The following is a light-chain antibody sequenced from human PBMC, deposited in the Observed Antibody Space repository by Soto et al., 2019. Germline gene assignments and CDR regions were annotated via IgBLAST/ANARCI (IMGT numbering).Light chain of an antibody. Sequence: IQMTQSPSSLSASIGDRVTITCRASQAINNYLNWYQQQPGKAPQLLIYGASNLQSGVPSRFSGSGSGADFTLTIISLQPEDLATYYCQQSYNTPTFGQGTKLEIK. V-gene: IGKV1-39*01. CDR1: QAINNY. J-gene: IGKJ2*01. CDR3: QQSYNTPT. CDR2: GAS.